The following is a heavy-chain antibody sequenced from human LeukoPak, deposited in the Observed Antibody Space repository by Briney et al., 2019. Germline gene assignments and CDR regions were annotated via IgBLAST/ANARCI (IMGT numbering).Heavy chain of an antibody. CDR1: GFTFSNYW. J-gene: IGHJ4*02. CDR3: ARPSVLGPNTDY. Sequence: SGGSLRLSCAASGFTFSNYWMSWVRQTPGKGLEWVATIEQDGSEKYYVDSMKGRFTISRDNAKKSLFLQMNSLRADDTAVYYCARPSVLGPNTDYWGQGTLVTVSS. CDR2: IEQDGSEK. D-gene: IGHD4/OR15-4a*01. V-gene: IGHV3-7*01.